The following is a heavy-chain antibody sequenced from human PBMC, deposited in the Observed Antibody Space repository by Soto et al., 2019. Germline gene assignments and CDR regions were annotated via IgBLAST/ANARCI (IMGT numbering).Heavy chain of an antibody. J-gene: IGHJ5*02. V-gene: IGHV4-31*03. CDR3: AANWNENWFDP. CDR2: IYYSGST. CDR1: GGSISSGGYY. D-gene: IGHD1-1*01. Sequence: SETLSLTCTVSGGSISSGGYYWSWIRQHPGKGLEWIGYIYYSGSTYYNPSLKSRVTISVDTSKNQFSLKLSSVTAADTAVYYCAANWNENWFDPWGQGTPVTVSS.